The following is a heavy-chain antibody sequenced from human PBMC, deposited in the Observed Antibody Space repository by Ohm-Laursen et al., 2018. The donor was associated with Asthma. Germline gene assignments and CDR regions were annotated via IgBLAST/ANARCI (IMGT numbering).Heavy chain of an antibody. D-gene: IGHD3-3*01. V-gene: IGHV3-30-3*01. Sequence: SLRLSCSASGFTFSDYYMSWIRQAPGKGLEWVAVGGSYYDGGLKYYADSVNGRFTVSRDDSKNTLYLQMNSLRPDDTAVYYCARDVMEWYLPAFDFWGQGTLVTVSS. J-gene: IGHJ4*02. CDR1: GFTFSDYY. CDR3: ARDVMEWYLPAFDF. CDR2: GGSYYDGGLK.